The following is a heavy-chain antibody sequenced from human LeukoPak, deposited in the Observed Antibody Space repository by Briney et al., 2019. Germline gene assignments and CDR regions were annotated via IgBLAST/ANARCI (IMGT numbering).Heavy chain of an antibody. V-gene: IGHV4-59*08. J-gene: IGHJ6*02. CDR2: IYYTGTT. CDR1: GGSINNFY. Sequence: ETLSLTCTVSGGSINNFYWSWIRQSPGKGLEWVGYIYYTGTTYYNPSLTSRLTISVDTSKNQFSLKLSSVTAADTAVYYCARGTMIVALGYYYGMDVWGQGTTVTVSS. CDR3: ARGTMIVALGYYYGMDV. D-gene: IGHD3-22*01.